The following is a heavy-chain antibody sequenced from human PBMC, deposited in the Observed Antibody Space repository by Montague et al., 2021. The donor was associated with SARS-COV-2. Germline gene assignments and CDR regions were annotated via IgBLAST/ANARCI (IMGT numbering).Heavy chain of an antibody. Sequence: TLSLTCTVSGGSIRSSDNYWSWIRQHPGKGLEWIGYIYYSGSTYYNPSLKSRVTISVDTSKNQFSLKMSSVTAADTAVYYCARSPEPMIILIITSLNWYFDLGGRGTLVTVSS. J-gene: IGHJ2*01. D-gene: IGHD3-22*01. CDR2: IYYSGST. V-gene: IGHV4-31*03. CDR1: GGSIRSSDNY. CDR3: ARSPEPMIILIITSLNWYFDL.